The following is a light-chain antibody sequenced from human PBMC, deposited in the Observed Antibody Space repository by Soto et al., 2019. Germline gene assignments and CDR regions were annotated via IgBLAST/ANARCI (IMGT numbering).Light chain of an antibody. CDR3: QQYGSSLPVT. CDR2: AAS. Sequence: EIVLTQSPGTLSLSPGERATLSCRASQSLTNNYLAWYQQNPGQAPRLLIYAASSRATGIPDRFSGSGSETDFNLTISRLEPEDFAVYYCQQYGSSLPVTFGGGNNVEIK. V-gene: IGKV3-20*01. CDR1: QSLTNNY. J-gene: IGKJ4*01.